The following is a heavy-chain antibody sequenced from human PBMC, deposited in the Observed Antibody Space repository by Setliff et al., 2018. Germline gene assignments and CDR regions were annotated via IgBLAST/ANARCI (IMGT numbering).Heavy chain of an antibody. V-gene: IGHV3-43D*04. Sequence: GGSLRLSCAASGFTFDDYAMHWVRQAPGKGLEWVSLISWDGGSTYYADSVKGRFTISRDNSKNSLYLQMNSLRAEDTALYYCAKDYNPAYYYDSSGFSVHGQRQCYYGMDVWGQGTTVTVSS. CDR3: AKDYNPAYYYDSSGFSVHGQRQCYYGMDV. CDR1: GFTFDDYA. J-gene: IGHJ6*02. D-gene: IGHD3-22*01. CDR2: ISWDGGST.